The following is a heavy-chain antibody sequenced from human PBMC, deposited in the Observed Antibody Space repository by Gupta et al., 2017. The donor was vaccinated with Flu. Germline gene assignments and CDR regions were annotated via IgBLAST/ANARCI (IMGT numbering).Heavy chain of an antibody. D-gene: IGHD3-10*01. CDR3: ARENFLVVRGVIAGDAFDI. V-gene: IGHV3-33*01. Sequence: QVQLVESGGGVVQPGRSLRLSCAASGFTFSSYGMHWVRQAPGKGLEWVAVIWYDGSNKYYADSVKGRFTISRDNSKNTLYLQMNSLRAEDTAVYYCARENFLVVRGVIAGDAFDIWGQGTMVTVSS. CDR2: IWYDGSNK. J-gene: IGHJ3*02. CDR1: GFTFSSYG.